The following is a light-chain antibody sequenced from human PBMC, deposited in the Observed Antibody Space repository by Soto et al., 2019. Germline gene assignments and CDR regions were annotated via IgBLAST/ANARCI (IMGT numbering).Light chain of an antibody. CDR2: EVS. CDR3: SSYTSSSPYV. J-gene: IGLJ1*01. Sequence: QSALAQPASVSGSPGQSITISCTGTSSDVGAYNYVSWYQQHPGEAPKLMIYEVSNRPSGVSNRFSGSKSGNTASLTISGLQAEDEADYYCSSYTSSSPYVFGTGTKVTVL. V-gene: IGLV2-14*01. CDR1: SSDVGAYNY.